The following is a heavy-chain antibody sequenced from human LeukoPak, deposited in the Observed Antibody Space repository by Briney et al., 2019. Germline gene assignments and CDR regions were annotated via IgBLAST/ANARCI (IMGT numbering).Heavy chain of an antibody. V-gene: IGHV1-8*01. CDR2: MTPNSEKR. CDR1: GYPFTSYD. CDR3: ARGRGWGILDS. J-gene: IGHJ4*02. D-gene: IGHD6-19*01. Sequence: GASVNVSCKTSGYPFTSYDIHGVRQAAGHGLERMSWMTPNSEKRGYAQKFQGRVTMTTNTSIDTAYMEVSSLTFDDTAIYYCARGRGWGILDSWGQGHLVTVSS.